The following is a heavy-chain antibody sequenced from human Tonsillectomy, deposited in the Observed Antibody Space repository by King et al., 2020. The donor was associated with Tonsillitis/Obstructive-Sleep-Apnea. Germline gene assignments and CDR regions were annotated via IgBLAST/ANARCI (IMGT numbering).Heavy chain of an antibody. CDR2: IWYDGSNQ. Sequence: VQLVESGGGVVQPGRSLRLSCAASGFTFSNYGMHWVRQAPGKGPEWVAVIWYDGSNQYYADSVKGRFTISRDNSKNTLYLQMNSLRADDTALYYCVREECSGGNCYSGYWGQGTLVTVSS. CDR3: VREECSGGNCYSGY. CDR1: GFTFSNYG. V-gene: IGHV3-33*01. D-gene: IGHD2-15*01. J-gene: IGHJ4*02.